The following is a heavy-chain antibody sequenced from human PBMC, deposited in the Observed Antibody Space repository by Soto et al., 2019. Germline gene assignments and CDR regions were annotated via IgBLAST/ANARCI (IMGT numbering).Heavy chain of an antibody. V-gene: IGHV4-34*01. CDR2: INHSGST. Sequence: SETLSLTCAVYGGSFSGYYWSWIRQPPGKGLEWIGEINHSGSTNYNPSLKSRVTISVDTSKNQFSLKLSSVTAADTAVYYCARGVPYCSSTSCCILKIRYYYYGMDVWGQGTTVTVSS. CDR1: GGSFSGYY. CDR3: ARGVPYCSSTSCCILKIRYYYYGMDV. D-gene: IGHD2-2*01. J-gene: IGHJ6*02.